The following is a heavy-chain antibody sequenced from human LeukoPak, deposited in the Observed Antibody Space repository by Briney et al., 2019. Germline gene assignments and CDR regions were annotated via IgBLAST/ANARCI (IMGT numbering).Heavy chain of an antibody. V-gene: IGHV3-30*03. J-gene: IGHJ4*02. CDR3: VRSLSSSWYEFDS. CDR1: DSSFSNYG. Sequence: GGSLRLSCAASDSSFSNYGMHWVRQAPGKGLEWVAVILYDGNNKHYAESVKGRFTISRDNSNNMLYLQMNSLRPEDTAVYYCVRSLSSSWYEFDSWGQGSLVTVSS. D-gene: IGHD6-13*01. CDR2: ILYDGNNK.